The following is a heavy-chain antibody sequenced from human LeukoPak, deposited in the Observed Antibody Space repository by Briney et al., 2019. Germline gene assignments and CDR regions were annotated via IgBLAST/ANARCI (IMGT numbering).Heavy chain of an antibody. CDR2: IIPILDIA. Sequence: SVKVSCKASGGTFSSYAISWVRQAPGQGLEWMGRIIPILDIANYAQKFQGRVTITADKSTSTAYTELSSLRSEDTAVYYCARVPHYYDSSGYYYSFDYWGQGTLVTVSS. J-gene: IGHJ4*02. CDR3: ARVPHYYDSSGYYYSFDY. V-gene: IGHV1-69*04. CDR1: GGTFSSYA. D-gene: IGHD3-22*01.